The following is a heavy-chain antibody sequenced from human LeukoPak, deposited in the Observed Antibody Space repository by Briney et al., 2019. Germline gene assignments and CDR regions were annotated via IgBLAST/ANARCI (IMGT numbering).Heavy chain of an antibody. CDR1: GGSISSSSYY. CDR2: IYYSGST. J-gene: IGHJ4*02. CDR3: ARGLAYAGEDHPSTLDY. D-gene: IGHD3-16*01. V-gene: IGHV4-39*01. Sequence: PSETLFLTCTVSGGSISSSSYYWGWIRQPPGKGLEWIGSIYYSGSTYYNPSLKSRVTISVDTSKNQFSLKLSSVTAADTAVYYCARGLAYAGEDHPSTLDYWGQGTLVTVSS.